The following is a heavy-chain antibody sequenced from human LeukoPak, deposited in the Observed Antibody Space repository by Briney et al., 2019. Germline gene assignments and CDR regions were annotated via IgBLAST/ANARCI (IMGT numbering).Heavy chain of an antibody. CDR2: IKEDGSIQ. J-gene: IGHJ4*02. CDR3: ARDVWTGVAVSDY. Sequence: GGSLRLSCVASGFTFSSYWMTWVRQAPGKGLEWLANIKEDGSIQYYLDSVRGRFTISRDNAKTSVYLQLNSQRADDTAVYYCARDVWTGVAVSDYWGQGTLVTVSS. V-gene: IGHV3-7*01. CDR1: GFTFSSYW. D-gene: IGHD6-19*01.